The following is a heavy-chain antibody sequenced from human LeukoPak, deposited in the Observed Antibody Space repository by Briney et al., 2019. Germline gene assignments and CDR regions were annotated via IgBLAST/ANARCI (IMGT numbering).Heavy chain of an antibody. D-gene: IGHD2-2*01. CDR1: GFTFSNYW. J-gene: IGHJ6*02. Sequence: QPGESLRLSCAVSGFTFSNYWMHWVRHVPGKGLVWVSRINTDGTSTNYADSVKGRFTISRDNAKDTLYLQMNGLRAEDTAVYYCARPQGGTTRSHGMDVWGQGTTVTVSS. CDR3: ARPQGGTTRSHGMDV. V-gene: IGHV3-74*01. CDR2: INTDGTST.